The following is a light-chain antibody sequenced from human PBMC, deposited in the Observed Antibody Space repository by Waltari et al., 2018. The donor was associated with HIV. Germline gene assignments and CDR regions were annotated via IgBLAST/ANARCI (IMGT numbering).Light chain of an antibody. J-gene: IGLJ3*02. Sequence: SAVPQPSSVSGLPGQSTTISCPGGASDFGLYTFFSWYQQHSGPPPTPILYHVDSRASGVSDRFSGSMSGNTASLTISGLRAEDEAHYYCASFTGDNTVRFGGGTEVTVL. CDR1: ASDFGLYTF. V-gene: IGLV2-14*03. CDR2: HVD. CDR3: ASFTGDNTVR.